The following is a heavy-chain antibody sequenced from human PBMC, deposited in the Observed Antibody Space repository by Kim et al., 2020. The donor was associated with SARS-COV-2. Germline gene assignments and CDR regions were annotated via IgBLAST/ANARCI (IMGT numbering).Heavy chain of an antibody. CDR3: ARYVRAAPGTIGAFDI. V-gene: IGHV4-59*01. J-gene: IGHJ3*02. Sequence: SETLSLTCIVSGGSISSYYWSWIRQSPVRGLEWIGYIYNRGIANSGSTTYNPSLESRVTISMDTSKKQFSLKLTSVTAADTAVYYCARYVRAAPGTIGAFDIWGQGTMVTVSS. D-gene: IGHD6-13*01. CDR1: GGSISSYY. CDR2: IYNRGIANSGST.